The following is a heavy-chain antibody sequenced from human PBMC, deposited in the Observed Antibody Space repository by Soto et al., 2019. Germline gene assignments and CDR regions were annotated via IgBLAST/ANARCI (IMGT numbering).Heavy chain of an antibody. CDR1: GYTFTGYY. D-gene: IGHD3-9*01. V-gene: IGHV1-2*02. CDR2: IKSFNGDT. Sequence: QVQLVQSGAEVKEPGASVKVSCKASGYTFTGYYMHWARQAPGQGLEWMGWIKSFNGDTNYAQKFQGRVTLTRDTSIITASTDLRRLKSDPTAVYYCARVVYPYYDVLTGTRFDPWGQGSVVTVSS. CDR3: ARVVYPYYDVLTGTRFDP. J-gene: IGHJ5*02.